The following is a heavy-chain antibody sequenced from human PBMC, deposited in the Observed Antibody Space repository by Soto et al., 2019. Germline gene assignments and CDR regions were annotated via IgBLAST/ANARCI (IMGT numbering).Heavy chain of an antibody. CDR3: ARGYRSSYYVILTGYYNHWFDP. Sequence: ASVKVSCKASGYTFTGYYMHWVRQAPGQGLEWMGWINPNSGGTNYAQKFQGWVTMTRDTSISTAYMELSRLRSDDTPVYYCARGYRSSYYVILTGYYNHWFDPWGQGTLVTVSS. J-gene: IGHJ5*02. CDR2: INPNSGGT. V-gene: IGHV1-2*04. CDR1: GYTFTGYY. D-gene: IGHD3-9*01.